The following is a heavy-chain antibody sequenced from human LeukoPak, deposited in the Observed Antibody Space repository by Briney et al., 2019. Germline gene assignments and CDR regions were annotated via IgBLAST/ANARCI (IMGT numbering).Heavy chain of an antibody. CDR2: IHSGGAT. V-gene: IGHV3-53*01. CDR1: GFSVGTDY. J-gene: IGHJ3*01. CDR3: ARGYDFWSGSSSGVFDV. Sequence: GGSLRLSCEVSGFSVGTDYMTWIRQAPGKGLVWVSVIHSGGATFYADSVKGRFTISRDTSKNTLSLQMNNLRAEDTGVYYCARGYDFWSGSSSGVFDVWAKGQWSLSLQ. D-gene: IGHD3-3*01.